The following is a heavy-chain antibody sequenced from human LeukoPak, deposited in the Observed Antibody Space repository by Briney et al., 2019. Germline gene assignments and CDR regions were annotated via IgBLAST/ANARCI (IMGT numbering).Heavy chain of an antibody. CDR2: ISGSGGST. CDR3: AKDDADIVVVVAAYYFDY. J-gene: IGHJ4*02. Sequence: GGSLRLSCAASGFTFSSYAMSWVRQAPGKGLEWVSAISGSGGSTYYADSVNGRFTISRDNSKNTLYLQMNRLRAEDTAVYCCAKDDADIVVVVAAYYFDYWGQGTLVTVSS. V-gene: IGHV3-23*01. CDR1: GFTFSSYA. D-gene: IGHD2-15*01.